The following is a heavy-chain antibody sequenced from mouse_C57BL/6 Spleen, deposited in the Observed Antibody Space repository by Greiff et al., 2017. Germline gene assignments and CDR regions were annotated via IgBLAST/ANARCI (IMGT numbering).Heavy chain of an antibody. CDR1: GFTFSDYG. D-gene: IGHD1-1*01. CDR3: ARDRYYGSPFGY. CDR2: ISSGSSTI. Sequence: EVKLMESGGGLVKPGGSLKLSCAASGFTFSDYGMHWVRQAPEKGLEWVAYISSGSSTIYYADTVKGRFTISRDNAKNTLFLQMTSLRSEDTAMYYCARDRYYGSPFGYWSQGTTLTVSS. J-gene: IGHJ2*01. V-gene: IGHV5-17*01.